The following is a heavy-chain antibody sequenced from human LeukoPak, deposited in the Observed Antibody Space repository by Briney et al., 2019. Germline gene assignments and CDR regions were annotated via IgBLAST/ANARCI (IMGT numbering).Heavy chain of an antibody. CDR3: ARGLLTGRNWYFDL. J-gene: IGHJ2*01. CDR1: GYTFTGYY. D-gene: IGHD3-9*01. CDR2: INPHSGGT. V-gene: IGHV1-2*02. Sequence: ASVKVSCKTSGYTFTGYYIHGLRQAPGQGLEWMGWINPHSGGTNYVQNFQGRVTMTRDTSISTVYMELRTLRSDDTAVYFCARGLLTGRNWYFDLWGRGTLVTASS.